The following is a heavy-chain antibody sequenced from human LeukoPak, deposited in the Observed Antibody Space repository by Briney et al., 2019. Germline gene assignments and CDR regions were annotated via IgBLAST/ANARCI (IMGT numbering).Heavy chain of an antibody. CDR1: GGSFSGYY. D-gene: IGHD3-3*02. J-gene: IGHJ4*02. Sequence: SETLSLTCAVYGGSFSGYYWSWIRQPPGKGLEWIGEINHSGSTNYNPSLRSRVTISVDTSKNQFSLKLSSVTAADTAVYYCARGHFLYWGQGTLVTVSS. CDR2: INHSGST. CDR3: ARGHFLY. V-gene: IGHV4-34*01.